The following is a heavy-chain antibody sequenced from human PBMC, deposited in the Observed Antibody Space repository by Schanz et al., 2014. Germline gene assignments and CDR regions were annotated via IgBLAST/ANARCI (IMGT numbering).Heavy chain of an antibody. J-gene: IGHJ6*03. CDR3: VRDRGFCANDICWLRYYMDV. Sequence: EVQLVESGGALVQPGGSLRLSCVVSGFNFSNYWMSWVRQAPGKGLEWVASIKQEGDEKKYVDSVKGRFTISRDNAKNSLFLQMNSLRADDTAVYYCVRDRGFCANDICWLRYYMDVWGNGTTVTVSS. D-gene: IGHD2-8*01. CDR2: IKQEGDEK. CDR1: GFNFSNYW. V-gene: IGHV3-7*01.